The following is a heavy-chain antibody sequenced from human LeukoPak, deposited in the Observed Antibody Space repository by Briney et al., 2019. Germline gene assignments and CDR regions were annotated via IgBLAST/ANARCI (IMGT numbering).Heavy chain of an antibody. D-gene: IGHD4-17*01. CDR3: AMDLPVYGDYIESS. CDR2: ISGNGGST. J-gene: IGHJ4*02. Sequence: GGSLRLSCAASGFTFSSFAMSWVRQAPGKGLEWVSTISGNGGSTNYADSVKGRFTFSRDNSKKTLYLQMNSLRAEDTAVYYCAMDLPVYGDYIESSGGQGTLVTVSS. V-gene: IGHV3-23*01. CDR1: GFTFSSFA.